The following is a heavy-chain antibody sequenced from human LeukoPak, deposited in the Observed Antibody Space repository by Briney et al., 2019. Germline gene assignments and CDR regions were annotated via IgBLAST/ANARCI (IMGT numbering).Heavy chain of an antibody. J-gene: IGHJ6*03. CDR1: GGSVSGYY. CDR3: ASAYLLDGLLGRDRTRPTHYYMDV. D-gene: IGHD1-1*01. Sequence: SETLSLTCAVYGGSVSGYYWSWIRQPPGKGLGWIVEINHSGSTNYNPSLKSRVTISVDTSKNQFSLKLSSVNAADTAVYYCASAYLLDGLLGRDRTRPTHYYMDVWGKGTTVTVSS. CDR2: INHSGST. V-gene: IGHV4-34*01.